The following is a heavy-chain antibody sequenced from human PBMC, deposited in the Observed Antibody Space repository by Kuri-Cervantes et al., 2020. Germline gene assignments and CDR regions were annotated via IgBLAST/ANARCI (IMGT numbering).Heavy chain of an antibody. J-gene: IGHJ1*01. D-gene: IGHD1-26*01. CDR2: IKQDGSEN. CDR1: GLTFRNFW. CDR3: ARGVGYFQH. V-gene: IGHV3-7*04. Sequence: GGSLRLSCAASGLTFRNFWMSWVRQAPGKGLEWVANIKQDGSENYYVGSVKGRFTISRDNAKNSLYLQMNSLRAEDTAVYYCARGVGYFQHWGQGTLVTVSS.